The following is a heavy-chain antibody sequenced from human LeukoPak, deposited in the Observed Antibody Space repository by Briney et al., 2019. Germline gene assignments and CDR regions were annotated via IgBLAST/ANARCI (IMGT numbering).Heavy chain of an antibody. CDR1: GDSINNYY. CDR3: AGTPHCSSDNCYRFYNGNDAFNI. V-gene: IGHV4-4*09. Sequence: SETLSLTCAVSGDSINNYYWSWIRQPPGKGLEWIGYIYTSGSTNYNPSLKSRVTISVDTSKNQFSLRLTSVTAADTAVYYCAGTPHCSSDNCYRFYNGNDAFNIWGQGAKVTVSS. J-gene: IGHJ3*02. CDR2: IYTSGST. D-gene: IGHD2-2*01.